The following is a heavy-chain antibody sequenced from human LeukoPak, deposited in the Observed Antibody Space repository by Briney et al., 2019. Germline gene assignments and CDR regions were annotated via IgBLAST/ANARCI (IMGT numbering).Heavy chain of an antibody. CDR2: IYYSGST. J-gene: IGHJ4*02. Sequence: SETLSLTCTVSGGSISSYYWSWIRQPPGKGLEWIGYIYYSGSTNYSPSLKSRVAISVDTSKNQFSLKLSSVTAADTAVYYCARGFGYGTVFDYWGQGTLVTVSS. CDR3: ARGFGYGTVFDY. V-gene: IGHV4-59*01. D-gene: IGHD3-10*01. CDR1: GGSISSYY.